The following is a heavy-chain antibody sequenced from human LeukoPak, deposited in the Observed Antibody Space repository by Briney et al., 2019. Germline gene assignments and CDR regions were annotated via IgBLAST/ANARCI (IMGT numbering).Heavy chain of an antibody. CDR3: ARHRLRYFTV. Sequence: PSETLSLTCTVSGGSISSSGYYWGWIRQPPGKGLEWIGSIYYSGSTYYNPSLKSRVTISVDTSKNQFSLKLSSVTAADTAVYYCARHRLRYFTVWGKGTTVTISS. CDR2: IYYSGST. D-gene: IGHD3-9*01. J-gene: IGHJ6*04. V-gene: IGHV4-39*01. CDR1: GGSISSSGYY.